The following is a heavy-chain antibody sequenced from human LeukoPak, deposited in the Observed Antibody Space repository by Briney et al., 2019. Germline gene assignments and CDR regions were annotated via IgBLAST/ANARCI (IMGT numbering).Heavy chain of an antibody. Sequence: ASVKVSCKVSGYTLTELSMHWVRQAPGKGLEWMGGFDPEDGETIYAQKFQGRVTMTEDTSTDTAYMELSSLRSEDTAVYYCATHLYYYGSGSYSGWFDPWGQGTLVTVSS. CDR2: FDPEDGET. J-gene: IGHJ5*02. CDR1: GYTLTELS. V-gene: IGHV1-24*01. D-gene: IGHD3-10*01. CDR3: ATHLYYYGSGSYSGWFDP.